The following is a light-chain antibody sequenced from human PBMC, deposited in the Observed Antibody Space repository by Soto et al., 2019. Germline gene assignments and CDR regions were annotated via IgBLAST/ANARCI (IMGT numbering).Light chain of an antibody. CDR2: GIS. CDR1: LSISNSY. CDR3: QQYDSSPYT. Sequence: EIVLTQSPGTLSLSPGERATLSCRASLSISNSYLAWYQQKPGQAPRLVIHGISTRATGVPDRFSGGGSGTDFSLTISRLEPEDFAVYYCQQYDSSPYTFGQGTKLEIK. V-gene: IGKV3-20*01. J-gene: IGKJ2*01.